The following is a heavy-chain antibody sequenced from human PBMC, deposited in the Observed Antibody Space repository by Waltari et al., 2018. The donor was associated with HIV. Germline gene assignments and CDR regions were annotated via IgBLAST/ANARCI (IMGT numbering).Heavy chain of an antibody. CDR1: GGSISSSSYY. V-gene: IGHV4-39*01. Sequence: QLQLQESGPGLVKPSETLSLTCTVSGGSISSSSYYWGWIRQPPGKGLEWIGSIYYSGSTYYNPSLKSRVTISVDTSKNQFSLKLSSVTAADTAVYYCARLPYYYDSSGYSPLFDYWGQGTLVTVSS. CDR3: ARLPYYYDSSGYSPLFDY. CDR2: IYYSGST. J-gene: IGHJ4*02. D-gene: IGHD3-22*01.